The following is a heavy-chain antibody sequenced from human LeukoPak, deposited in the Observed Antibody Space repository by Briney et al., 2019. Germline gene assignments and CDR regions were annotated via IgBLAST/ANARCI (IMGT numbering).Heavy chain of an antibody. CDR1: GFTFSNYA. CDR3: AKEALLLRYFDWLLYLSPDY. V-gene: IGHV3-23*01. D-gene: IGHD3-9*01. Sequence: GGSLRLSCAASGFTFSNYAMSWVRQAPGKGLEWVSAISSSGGSTYYADSVKGRFTISRDNSKNTLYLQMNSLRAEDTAVYYCAKEALLLRYFDWLLYLSPDYWGQGTLVTVSS. J-gene: IGHJ4*02. CDR2: ISSSGGST.